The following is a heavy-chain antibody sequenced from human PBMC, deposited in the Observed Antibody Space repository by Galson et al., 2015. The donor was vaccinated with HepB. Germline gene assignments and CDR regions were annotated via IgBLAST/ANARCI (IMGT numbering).Heavy chain of an antibody. CDR2: ISYDGSNK. J-gene: IGHJ4*02. Sequence: SLRLSCAASGFTFSSYGMHWVRQAPGKGLEWVAVISYDGSNKCYADSVKGRFTISRDNSKNTLYLQMNSLRAEDTAVYYCAKDLRRRYCSGGSCYGPIDYWGRGTLVTVSS. CDR3: AKDLRRRYCSGGSCYGPIDY. V-gene: IGHV3-30*18. D-gene: IGHD2-15*01. CDR1: GFTFSSYG.